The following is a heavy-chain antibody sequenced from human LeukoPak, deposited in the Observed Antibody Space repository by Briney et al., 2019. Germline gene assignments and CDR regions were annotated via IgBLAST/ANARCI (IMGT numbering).Heavy chain of an antibody. CDR2: IIPIFGTA. V-gene: IGHV1-69*05. CDR1: GGTFSSYA. Sequence: SVKVCCKASGGTFSSYAISWVRQAPGQGLEWMGRIIPIFGTANYAQKFQGRVTITTDESTSTAYMELSSLRSEDTAVYYCARHPSRIAARPNWFDPWGQGTLVTVSS. CDR3: ARHPSRIAARPNWFDP. J-gene: IGHJ5*02. D-gene: IGHD6-6*01.